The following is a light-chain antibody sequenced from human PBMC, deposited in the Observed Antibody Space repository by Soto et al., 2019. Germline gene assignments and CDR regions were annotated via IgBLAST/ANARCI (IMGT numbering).Light chain of an antibody. CDR2: DVN. CDR3: ISYTRSSTYG. CDR1: SSDVGAYNF. V-gene: IGLV2-14*03. J-gene: IGLJ1*01. Sequence: QSALTQPASVSGSPGQSITISCTGTSSDVGAYNFVSWYQHHPGKAPKLMIYDVNNRPSGVSNRFSGSKSVNTASLTISGLQAEDEAEYYCISYTRSSTYGFGTGTKRTVL.